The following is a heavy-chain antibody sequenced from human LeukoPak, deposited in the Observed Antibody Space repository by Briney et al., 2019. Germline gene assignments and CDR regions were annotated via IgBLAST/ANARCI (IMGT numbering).Heavy chain of an antibody. Sequence: PSETLSLTCTVSGGSISSGDYYWSWIRQPPGKGLEWIGYIYYSGSTYYNPSLKSRVTISVDTSKNQFSLKLSSVTAADTAVYYCARAFGGYNRFDYWGQGTLVTVSS. CDR3: ARAFGGYNRFDY. D-gene: IGHD5-24*01. CDR2: IYYSGST. V-gene: IGHV4-30-4*01. CDR1: GGSISSGDYY. J-gene: IGHJ4*02.